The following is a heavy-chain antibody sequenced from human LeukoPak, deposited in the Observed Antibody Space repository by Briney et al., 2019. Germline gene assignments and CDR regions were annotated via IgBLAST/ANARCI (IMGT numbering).Heavy chain of an antibody. V-gene: IGHV4-59*08. CDR1: GGSISSYY. CDR2: IYYSGST. J-gene: IGHJ3*02. D-gene: IGHD3-10*01. CDR3: ARAVAYYYVSGNYYPGAFDI. Sequence: SETLSLTCTVSGGSISSYYWSWIRQPPGKGLESIGYIYYSGSTNYNPTLKSRVTISVDTSKNQFSLKLSSVTAADTAVYYCARAVAYYYVSGNYYPGAFDIWGQGTMVTVSS.